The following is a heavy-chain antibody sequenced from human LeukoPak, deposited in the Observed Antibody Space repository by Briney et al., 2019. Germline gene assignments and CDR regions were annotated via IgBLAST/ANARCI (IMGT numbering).Heavy chain of an antibody. CDR2: IKQDGSEK. CDR1: GFTFRSYW. CDR3: AKEPSYFDY. Sequence: GGSLRLSCAASGFTFRSYWMSWVRQAPGKGLEWVANIKQDGSEKYYVDSVKGRFTISRDNSKNTLYLQMNSLRAEDTAVYYCAKEPSYFDYWGQGTLVTISS. V-gene: IGHV3-7*01. J-gene: IGHJ4*02.